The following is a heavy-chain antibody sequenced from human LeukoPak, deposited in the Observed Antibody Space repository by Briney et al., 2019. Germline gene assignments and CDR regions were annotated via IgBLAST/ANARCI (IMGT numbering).Heavy chain of an antibody. CDR3: AKDDVDTAEFDY. CDR2: IRYDGSNK. D-gene: IGHD5-18*01. Sequence: GGSLRLSCAASGFTFSSYGMHWLRQAPGKGLEWVAFIRYDGSNKYYADSVKGRFTISRDNSKNTLYLQMNSLRAEDTAVYYCAKDDVDTAEFDYWGQGTLVTVSS. J-gene: IGHJ4*02. V-gene: IGHV3-30*02. CDR1: GFTFSSYG.